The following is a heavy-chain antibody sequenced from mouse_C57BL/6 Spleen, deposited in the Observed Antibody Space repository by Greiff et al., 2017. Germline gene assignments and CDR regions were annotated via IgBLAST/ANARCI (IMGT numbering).Heavy chain of an antibody. V-gene: IGHV1-26*01. CDR3: ARGDDYDPVYFDY. D-gene: IGHD2-4*01. J-gene: IGHJ2*01. Sequence: EVQLQQSGPELVKPGASVKISCKASGYTFTDYYMNWVKQSHGKSLEWIGDINPNNGGTSYNQKFKGKATLTVDKSSSTAYMELRSLTSEDSAVYYCARGDDYDPVYFDYWGQGTTLTVAS. CDR1: GYTFTDYY. CDR2: INPNNGGT.